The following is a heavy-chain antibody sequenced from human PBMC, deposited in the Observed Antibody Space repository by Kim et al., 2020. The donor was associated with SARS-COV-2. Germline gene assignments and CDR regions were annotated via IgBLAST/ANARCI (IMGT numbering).Heavy chain of an antibody. Sequence: SETLSLTCTVSGGSISSGGYYWSWIRQHPGKGLEWIGYIYYSGSTYYNPSLKSRVTISVDTSKNQFSLKLSSVTAADTAVYYCARVLLDYYDSNLIDPWGQGTLVTVSS. CDR1: GGSISSGGYY. V-gene: IGHV4-31*03. D-gene: IGHD3-22*01. J-gene: IGHJ5*02. CDR3: ARVLLDYYDSNLIDP. CDR2: IYYSGST.